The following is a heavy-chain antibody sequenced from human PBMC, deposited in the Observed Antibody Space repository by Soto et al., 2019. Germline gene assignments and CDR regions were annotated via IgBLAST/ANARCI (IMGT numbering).Heavy chain of an antibody. V-gene: IGHV4-34*01. CDR3: ARGPAVGITMVRGPPRGFDP. CDR2: INHSGST. CDR1: GGSISSGGYS. D-gene: IGHD3-10*01. Sequence: SETLSLTCAVSGGSISSGGYSWSWIRQPPGKGLEWIGEINHSGSTNYNPSLKSRVTISVDTSKNQFSLKLSSVTAADTAVYYCARGPAVGITMVRGPPRGFDPWGQGTLVTVSS. J-gene: IGHJ5*02.